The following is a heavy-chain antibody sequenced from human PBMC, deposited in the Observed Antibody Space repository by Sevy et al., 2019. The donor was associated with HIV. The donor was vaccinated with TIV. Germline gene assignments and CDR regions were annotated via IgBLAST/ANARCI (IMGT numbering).Heavy chain of an antibody. V-gene: IGHV3-23*01. CDR2: ISGSGGST. J-gene: IGHJ6*02. CDR3: AKVENVLLWFGELQYYGMDV. CDR1: GFTFSSYA. D-gene: IGHD3-10*01. Sequence: GGSLRLSCAASGFTFSSYAMSWVRQAPGKGLEWVSAISGSGGSTYYADSVKGRFTISRDNSKNTLYLQMNSLSAEDTAVYYCAKVENVLLWFGELQYYGMDVWGQGTTVTVSS.